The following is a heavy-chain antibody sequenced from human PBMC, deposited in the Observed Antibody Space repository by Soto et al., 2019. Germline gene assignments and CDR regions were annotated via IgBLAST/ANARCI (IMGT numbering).Heavy chain of an antibody. CDR2: IYYSGST. V-gene: IGHV4-59*01. CDR1: CGSISSYY. CDR3: ARGRGPSWFDP. J-gene: IGHJ5*02. Sequence: PSETLSLTCTVSCGSISSYYWSWIRQPPGKGLEWIGYIYYSGSTNYNPSLKSRVTISVDTSKNQFSLELSSVTAADTAVYYCARGRGPSWFDPWGQGTLVTVSS. D-gene: IGHD3-10*01.